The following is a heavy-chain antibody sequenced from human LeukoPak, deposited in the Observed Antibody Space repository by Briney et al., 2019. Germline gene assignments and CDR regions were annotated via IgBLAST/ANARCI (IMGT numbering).Heavy chain of an antibody. CDR1: GGSISSYY. Sequence: SETLSLTCTVSGGSISSYYWSWIRQPPGKGLEWIGSIYYSGSTYYNPSLKSRVTISVDTSKNQFSLKLSSVTAADTAVYYCGRNRGGQNYYYSVRDVGAKG. CDR2: IYYSGST. J-gene: IGHJ6*04. V-gene: IGHV4-59*12. D-gene: IGHD2/OR15-2a*01. CDR3: GRNRGGQNYYYSVRDV.